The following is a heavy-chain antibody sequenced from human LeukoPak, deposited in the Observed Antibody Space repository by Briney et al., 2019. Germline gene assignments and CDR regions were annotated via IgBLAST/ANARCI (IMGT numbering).Heavy chain of an antibody. CDR3: RGNNWDDGFDAFDI. Sequence: GGSLRLSCAASGFIFSIYDMNWVRQAPGKGLEWVAFIHHDETTQAYADPVQGRFTISRDNSNNTLYLQMNSLKTEDTALYYCRGNNWDDGFDAFDIWGQGTMVTVSS. D-gene: IGHD1-20*01. V-gene: IGHV3-30*02. CDR2: IHHDETTQ. J-gene: IGHJ3*02. CDR1: GFIFSIYD.